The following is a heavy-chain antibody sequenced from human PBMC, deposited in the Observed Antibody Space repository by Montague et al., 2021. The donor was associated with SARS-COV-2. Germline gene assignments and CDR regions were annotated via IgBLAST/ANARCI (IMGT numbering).Heavy chain of an antibody. CDR3: ARHALGYVGWLNEGYFDY. CDR1: GDSISSRSYY. V-gene: IGHV4-61*05. Sequence: SETLSLTCTVSGDSISSRSYYWGWLRQPPGKGLEWIGYIYYSGSTNYNPSLKSRVTISIDTSKNQFSLKLSSVTAADTAVYYCARHALGYVGWLNEGYFDYWGQGTLVTVSS. J-gene: IGHJ4*02. D-gene: IGHD3-9*01. CDR2: IYYSGST.